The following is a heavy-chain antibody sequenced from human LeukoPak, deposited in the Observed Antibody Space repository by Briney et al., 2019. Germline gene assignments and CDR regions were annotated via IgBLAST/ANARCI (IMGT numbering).Heavy chain of an antibody. V-gene: IGHV4-34*01. CDR2: INHRGSP. Sequence: SETLSLTCAVYGGSFSGYYWSWIRQPPGKGLEWIGEINHRGSPIYSPSLKSQVTISVDTSKNQVSLKLSSVTAADTAVYYCARHGRSGIAVAGIRGFDYWGQGTLVTVSS. J-gene: IGHJ4*02. CDR3: ARHGRSGIAVAGIRGFDY. CDR1: GGSFSGYY. D-gene: IGHD6-19*01.